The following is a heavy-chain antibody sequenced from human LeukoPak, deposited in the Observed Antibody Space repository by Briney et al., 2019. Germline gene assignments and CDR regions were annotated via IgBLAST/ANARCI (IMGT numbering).Heavy chain of an antibody. CDR1: GFTFSSYA. D-gene: IGHD2-15*01. CDR3: AREVVVSPYYYYGMDV. Sequence: PGGPRRLSCAASGFTFSSYAMSWVRQAPGKGLEWVSAISGSGGSTYYADSVKGRFTISRDNAKNTLYLQMNSLRAEDTAVYYCAREVVVSPYYYYGMDVWGQGTTVTVSS. CDR2: ISGSGGST. V-gene: IGHV3-23*01. J-gene: IGHJ6*02.